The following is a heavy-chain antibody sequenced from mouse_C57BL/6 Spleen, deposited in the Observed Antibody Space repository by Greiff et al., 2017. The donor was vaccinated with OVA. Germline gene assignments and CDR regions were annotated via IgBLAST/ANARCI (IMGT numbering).Heavy chain of an antibody. CDR2: IDPSDSYT. V-gene: IGHV1-69*01. CDR1: GFTFTSYW. D-gene: IGHD2-4*01. Sequence: QVQLQQPGAELVMPGASVQLSCKASGFTFTSYWMPWVKQRPGQGLEWIGEIDPSDSYTNYNQKFKGKSTLTVDKSSSTAYMQLSSLTSEDSAVYYCARKGLRLFFDYWGQGTTLTVSS. CDR3: ARKGLRLFFDY. J-gene: IGHJ2*01.